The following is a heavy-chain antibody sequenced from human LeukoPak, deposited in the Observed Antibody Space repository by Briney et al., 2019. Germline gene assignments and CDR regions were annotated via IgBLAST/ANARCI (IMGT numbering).Heavy chain of an antibody. CDR1: GFTFSSYA. V-gene: IGHV3-23*01. Sequence: GGSLRLSCAASGFTFSSYAMSWVRQAPGKGLEWVSAISGSGDSTYYGDSVKGRFTISGDNSKNTLYLQMNSLRAEDTAVYYCAKTRPLDSSSWSHGDYWGQGTLVTVSS. CDR3: AKTRPLDSSSWSHGDY. CDR2: ISGSGDST. D-gene: IGHD6-13*01. J-gene: IGHJ4*02.